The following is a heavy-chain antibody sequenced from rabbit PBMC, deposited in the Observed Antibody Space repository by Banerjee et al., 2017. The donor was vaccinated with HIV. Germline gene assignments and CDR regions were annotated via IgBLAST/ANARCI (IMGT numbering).Heavy chain of an antibody. V-gene: IGHV1S45*01. J-gene: IGHJ4*01. D-gene: IGHD4-1*01. CDR3: ARSDSGAASFAANL. CDR2: IYAGSSGST. Sequence: QEQLVESGGGLVQPEGSLTLTCTASGFSFSSSYYMCWVRQAPGKGLEWIACIYAGSSGSTYYASWAKGRFTISKTSSTTVTLQMTSLTAADTATYFCARSDSGAASFAANLWGPGTLVTVS. CDR1: GFSFSSSYY.